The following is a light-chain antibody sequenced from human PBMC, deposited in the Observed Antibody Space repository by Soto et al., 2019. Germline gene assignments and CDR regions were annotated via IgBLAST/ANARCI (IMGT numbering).Light chain of an antibody. J-gene: IGLJ2*01. CDR1: SSDVGGYNY. V-gene: IGLV2-14*01. CDR2: EVS. Sequence: QSALTQPASVSGSPGQSITISCTGTSSDVGGYNYVSWYQQHPGKAPKLMIYEVSNRPSGVSNRFSGYKSGNTASLTISGLQAEDEADYYCSSYTSSSKVVFGGGTKLTVL. CDR3: SSYTSSSKVV.